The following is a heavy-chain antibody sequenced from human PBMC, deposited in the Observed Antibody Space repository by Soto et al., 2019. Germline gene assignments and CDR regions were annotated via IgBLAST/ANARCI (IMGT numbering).Heavy chain of an antibody. CDR3: ARGWIVVVPAAIFYYYGMDV. CDR1: GYTFTGYY. V-gene: IGHV1-2*02. J-gene: IGHJ6*02. Sequence: GASVKVSCKASGYTFTGYYMHWVRQAPGQGLEWMGWINPNSGGTNYAQKFQGRVTMTRDTSISTAYMELSRLRSDDTAVYYCARGWIVVVPAAIFYYYGMDVWGQGTTDTVSS. CDR2: INPNSGGT. D-gene: IGHD2-2*01.